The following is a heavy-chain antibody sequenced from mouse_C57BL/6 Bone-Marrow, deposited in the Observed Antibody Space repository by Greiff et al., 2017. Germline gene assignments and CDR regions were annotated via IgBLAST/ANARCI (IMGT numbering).Heavy chain of an antibody. Sequence: EVQRVESGGGLVKPGGSLKLSCAASGFTFSSYAMSWVRQTPEKRLEWVATISDGGSYTYYPDNVKGRFTISRDNAKNNLYLQMSHLKSEDTAMYYCARRDYLYYYAMDYWGQGTSVTVSS. V-gene: IGHV5-4*03. CDR3: ARRDYLYYYAMDY. CDR1: GFTFSSYA. CDR2: ISDGGSYT. J-gene: IGHJ4*01. D-gene: IGHD2-4*01.